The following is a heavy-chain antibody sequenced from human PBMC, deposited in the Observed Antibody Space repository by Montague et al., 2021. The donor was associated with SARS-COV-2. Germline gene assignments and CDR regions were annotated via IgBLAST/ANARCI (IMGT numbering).Heavy chain of an antibody. Sequence: TLSLTCTVSGGSISSGGYYWSWIRQHPGKGLEWIGYIYYSGSTCYNPSLKSRVTISVDTYKNQFSLKMSSVTAADTAVYYCARSPEPMIILIITSLNWYFDLWGRGTLVTVSS. CDR1: GGSISSGGYY. J-gene: IGHJ2*01. D-gene: IGHD3-22*01. CDR3: ARSPEPMIILIITSLNWYFDL. V-gene: IGHV4-31*03. CDR2: IYYSGST.